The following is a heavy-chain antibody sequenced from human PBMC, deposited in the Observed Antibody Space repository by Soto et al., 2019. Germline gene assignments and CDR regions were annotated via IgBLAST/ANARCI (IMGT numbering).Heavy chain of an antibody. D-gene: IGHD6-13*01. Sequence: QVQLVQSGAEVKKPGASVKVSCKASGYTFTSYGISWVRQAPGQGVELKEWIGAYNGNTNYAQKHKGIVTMTTDTSTSTAYMELRSLRSDDTAVYYCASDWAAAGPFDYWGQGTLVTVSS. CDR1: GYTFTSYG. CDR3: ASDWAAAGPFDY. V-gene: IGHV1-18*01. J-gene: IGHJ4*02. CDR2: IGAYNGNT.